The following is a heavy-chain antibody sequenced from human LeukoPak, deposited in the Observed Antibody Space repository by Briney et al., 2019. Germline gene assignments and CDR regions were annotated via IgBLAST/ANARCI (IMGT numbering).Heavy chain of an antibody. J-gene: IGHJ4*02. Sequence: PGGSLRLSCAASGFAFSSYSINWVRQAPGKGLEWVSSISSSSSYIYYADSVRGRFTISRDNAKNSLCLQMNSLRAEDTAVYYCARGGDYYERGYYFDYWGQGTLVTVSS. CDR1: GFAFSSYS. CDR3: ARGGDYYERGYYFDY. CDR2: ISSSSSYI. D-gene: IGHD3-22*01. V-gene: IGHV3-21*01.